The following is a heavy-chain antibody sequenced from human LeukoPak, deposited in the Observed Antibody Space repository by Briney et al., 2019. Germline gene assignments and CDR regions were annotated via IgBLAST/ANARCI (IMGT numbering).Heavy chain of an antibody. D-gene: IGHD6-13*01. CDR3: AKAPSIAAAGTFDY. CDR1: GFTFSGSA. Sequence: GGSLRLSCADSGFTFSGSAVHWVRQASGKGLEWVGRIRSKAKSYATAYAASVRGRFTISRDDSKNTAYLQVNSLKTEDTAVYYCAKAPSIAAAGTFDYWGQGTLVTVSS. V-gene: IGHV3-73*01. J-gene: IGHJ4*02. CDR2: IRSKAKSYAT.